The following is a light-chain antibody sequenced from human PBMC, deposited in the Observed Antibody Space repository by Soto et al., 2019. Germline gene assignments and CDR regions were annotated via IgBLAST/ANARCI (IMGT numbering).Light chain of an antibody. CDR1: QRLSTN. CDR2: DAS. J-gene: IGKJ4*01. V-gene: IGKV3-15*01. CDR3: QQYKNWPPLT. Sequence: EIVMTQSPATLSVSPGERATLSSRASQRLSTNLAWYQQKPGQAPRLLIYDASTRATGIPARFSGSGSGTDFTLTISSLQSEDFAVYFCQQYKNWPPLTFGGGTKVDIK.